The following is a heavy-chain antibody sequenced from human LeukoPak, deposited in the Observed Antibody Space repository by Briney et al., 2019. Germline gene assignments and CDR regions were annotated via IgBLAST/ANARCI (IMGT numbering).Heavy chain of an antibody. CDR1: GFTFSNYW. D-gene: IGHD4-17*01. CDR3: ARVAYGDRY. J-gene: IGHJ4*02. Sequence: GGSLRLACAASGFTFSNYWMSWVRQAPGKGLEWVGNIQEDGSAQYYVDSVKGRFTIARDNAKNSLYLQMNSLRVDDTAVYYCARVAYGDRYWGQGTLVTVSS. CDR2: IQEDGSAQ. V-gene: IGHV3-7*01.